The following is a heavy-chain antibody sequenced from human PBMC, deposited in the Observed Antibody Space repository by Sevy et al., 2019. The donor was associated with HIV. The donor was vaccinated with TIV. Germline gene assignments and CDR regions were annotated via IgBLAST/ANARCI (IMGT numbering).Heavy chain of an antibody. D-gene: IGHD3-3*01. Sequence: SETLSLTCSVSGGSISSHYWSWIRQPAGEGLEWIGRIDTSGGTNYNPSLKTRVTMSIDTSKNQFYLRLRSVTAAETAVYYCARYNFWSGHYDYFDYWGPGALVTVSS. J-gene: IGHJ4*02. CDR2: IDTSGGT. V-gene: IGHV4-4*07. CDR3: ARYNFWSGHYDYFDY. CDR1: GGSISSHY.